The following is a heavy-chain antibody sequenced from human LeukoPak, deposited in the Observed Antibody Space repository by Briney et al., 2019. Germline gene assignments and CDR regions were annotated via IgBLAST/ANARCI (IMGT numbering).Heavy chain of an antibody. V-gene: IGHV3-53*04. J-gene: IGHJ4*02. CDR2: IYSGGST. D-gene: IGHD6-19*01. CDR1: GFTVSSNY. CDR3: AKGALLGITVAVLGY. Sequence: PGGSLRLACAASGFTVSSNYMSWVRQAPGKGLEWVSVIYSGGSTYYADSVKGRFTISRHISQNTLYLQMNSLRAEDTAVYYCAKGALLGITVAVLGYWGQGTLVTVSS.